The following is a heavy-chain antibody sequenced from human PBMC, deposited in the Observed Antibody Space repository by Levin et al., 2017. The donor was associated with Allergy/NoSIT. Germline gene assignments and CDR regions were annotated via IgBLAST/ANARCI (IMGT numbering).Heavy chain of an antibody. J-gene: IGHJ4*02. CDR2: INSDGSST. Sequence: GGSLRLSCAASGFTFSSYWMHWVRQAPGKGLVWVSRINSDGSSTSYADSVKGRFTISRDNAKNTLYLQMNSLRAEDTAVYYCARDHYDYVWGSYRYPGYWGQGTLVTVSS. CDR3: ARDHYDYVWGSYRYPGY. D-gene: IGHD3-16*02. V-gene: IGHV3-74*01. CDR1: GFTFSSYW.